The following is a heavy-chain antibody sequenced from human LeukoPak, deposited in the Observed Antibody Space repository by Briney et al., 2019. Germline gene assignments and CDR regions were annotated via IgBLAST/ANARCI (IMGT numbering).Heavy chain of an antibody. J-gene: IGHJ6*03. CDR1: GFTFSDYD. Sequence: GGSLRLSCAASGFTFSDYDMHWVRQAPGKGLEWEAFIRYDGSNQYYADSVKGRFTISRDNSKNTLYLQMISLRAEDTAVYYCAKDLSESYYYYMDVWGKGTTVTISS. CDR2: IRYDGSNQ. V-gene: IGHV3-30*02. CDR3: AKDLSESYYYYMDV. D-gene: IGHD3-10*01.